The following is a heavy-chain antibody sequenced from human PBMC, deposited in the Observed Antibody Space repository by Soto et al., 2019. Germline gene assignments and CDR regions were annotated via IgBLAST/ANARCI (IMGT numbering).Heavy chain of an antibody. CDR1: GFTFRTYW. CDR3: AREGLRSFDWLPHGAFDI. J-gene: IGHJ3*02. D-gene: IGHD3-9*01. CDR2: IKPDGSEK. V-gene: IGHV3-7*01. Sequence: GGSLRLSCAASGFTFRTYWMSWVRQAPGKGPEWVANIKPDGSEKYYVDSVRGRFTISRDNSKSSMYLQINSLRVEDMAIYYCAREGLRSFDWLPHGAFDIWGQGTMVTVSS.